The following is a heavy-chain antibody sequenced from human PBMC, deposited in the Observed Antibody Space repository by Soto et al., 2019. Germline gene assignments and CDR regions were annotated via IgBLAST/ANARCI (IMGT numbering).Heavy chain of an antibody. Sequence: GGSLRLSCAASGFTFSSYAMSWVRQAPGKGLEWVSAISGSGGSTYYADSVKGRFTISRDNSKNTLYLQMNSLRAEDTAVYYCAKDGYYDFWSGYIRAYYMDVWGKGTTVTVSS. J-gene: IGHJ6*03. D-gene: IGHD3-3*01. V-gene: IGHV3-23*01. CDR3: AKDGYYDFWSGYIRAYYMDV. CDR2: ISGSGGST. CDR1: GFTFSSYA.